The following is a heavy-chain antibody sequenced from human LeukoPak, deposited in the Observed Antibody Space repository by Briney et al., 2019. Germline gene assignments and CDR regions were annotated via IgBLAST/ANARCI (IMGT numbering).Heavy chain of an antibody. CDR1: GGSINNYY. CDR3: ARHGEDGSGSYYKRWFDS. Sequence: SETLSLTCTVSGGSINNYYWSWIRQPPGKGLEWIGYVHYSGTTSYNPSLKSRVTISVDTSKNQFSLKLSSVTAADTAVYYCARHGEDGSGSYYKRWFDSWGQGTLVTVSS. D-gene: IGHD3-10*01. J-gene: IGHJ5*01. V-gene: IGHV4-59*08. CDR2: VHYSGTT.